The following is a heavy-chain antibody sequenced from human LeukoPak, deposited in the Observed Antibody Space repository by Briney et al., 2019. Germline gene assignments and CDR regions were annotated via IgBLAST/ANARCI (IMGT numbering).Heavy chain of an antibody. CDR2: IWYDGSNK. Sequence: PGRSLRLSCAASGFTFSSYGMRWVRQAPGKGLEWVAVIWYDGSNKYYADSVKGRFTIARDNSKNTLYLQMNSLRAEDTAVYYCARDLGILTGLAYYYYGMDVWGQGTTVTISS. V-gene: IGHV3-33*01. D-gene: IGHD3-9*01. J-gene: IGHJ6*02. CDR1: GFTFSSYG. CDR3: ARDLGILTGLAYYYYGMDV.